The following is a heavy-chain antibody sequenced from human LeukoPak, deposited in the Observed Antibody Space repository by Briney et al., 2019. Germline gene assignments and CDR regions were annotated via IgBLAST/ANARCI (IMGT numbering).Heavy chain of an antibody. D-gene: IGHD3-10*01. CDR1: GGSFSGYY. V-gene: IGHV4-34*01. J-gene: IGHJ3*02. CDR3: ARTPYYYGSGSPRRDAFDI. Sequence: SETLSLTCAVYGGSFSGYYWSWIRQPPGKGLEWIGEINHSGSTNYNPSLKSRVTISVDTSKNQFSLKLSSVTAADTAVYYCARTPYYYGSGSPRRDAFDIWGQGTMVTVSS. CDR2: INHSGST.